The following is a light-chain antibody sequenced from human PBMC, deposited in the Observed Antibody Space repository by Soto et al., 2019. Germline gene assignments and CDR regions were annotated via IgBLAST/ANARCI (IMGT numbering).Light chain of an antibody. V-gene: IGKV3-20*01. CDR2: GTS. Sequence: EIVLTQSPGTLSLSPGERATLSCRAGQNVSSNFLGWHQQKPGQAPRLLICGTSSRATGIPDRFRGSGSGTDFTLTISRLQPEDFAVYYCQQYGRSPYTFGQGTKLEIK. CDR1: QNVSSNF. CDR3: QQYGRSPYT. J-gene: IGKJ2*01.